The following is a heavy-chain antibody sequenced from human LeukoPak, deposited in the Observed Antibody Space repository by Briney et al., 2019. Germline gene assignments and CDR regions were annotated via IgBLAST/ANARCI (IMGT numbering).Heavy chain of an antibody. CDR3: ARAALGGYYDSSGYDY. D-gene: IGHD3-22*01. V-gene: IGHV3-48*01. CDR2: ISGSGSTM. J-gene: IGHJ4*02. Sequence: GGSLRLSCAASGFTFSSYSMNWVRQAPGKGLEWVSYISGSGSTMYYAGSLRGRSTISRDNAEKSLYLQMNSLRAEDTAVYYCARAALGGYYDSSGYDYWGQGTLVTVSS. CDR1: GFTFSSYS.